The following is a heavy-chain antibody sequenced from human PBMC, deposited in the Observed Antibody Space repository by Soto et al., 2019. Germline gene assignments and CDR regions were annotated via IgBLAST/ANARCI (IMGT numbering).Heavy chain of an antibody. V-gene: IGHV3-23*01. CDR3: AKDWRYGGWYGYRWFDR. J-gene: IGHJ5*02. D-gene: IGHD6-19*01. CDR2: VSGGGGST. Sequence: EVQLLESGGGLVQPGGSLRLSCAASGFTFSSYAMTWVRQAPGKGLEWVSAVSGGGGSTYYADSVKGRFTISRDNSKNTLYLQMQSLRADVTAVYYCAKDWRYGGWYGYRWFDRWGQGTLVTVSS. CDR1: GFTFSSYA.